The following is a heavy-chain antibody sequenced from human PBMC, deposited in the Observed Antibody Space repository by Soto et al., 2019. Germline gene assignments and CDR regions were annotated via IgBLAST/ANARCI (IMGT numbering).Heavy chain of an antibody. CDR2: TRNKANSYTT. V-gene: IGHV3-72*01. CDR1: GFTFSDHY. D-gene: IGHD7-27*01. Sequence: GGSLRLSCAASGFTFSDHYMDWVRQAPGKGLEWVGRTRNKANSYTTEYAASVKGRFTISRDDSKNSLYLQMNSLKTEDTAVYYCAGDVTGDGAFDIWGQGTMVTVSS. J-gene: IGHJ3*02. CDR3: AGDVTGDGAFDI.